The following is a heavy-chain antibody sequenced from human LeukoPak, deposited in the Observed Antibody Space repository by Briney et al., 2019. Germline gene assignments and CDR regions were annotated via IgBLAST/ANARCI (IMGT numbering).Heavy chain of an antibody. CDR2: INAANGYS. J-gene: IGHJ4*02. V-gene: IGHV1-3*01. Sequence: ASVKVSFTASGYTFTNYAMHWVRQAPGQRPEWLGWINAANGYSKYSQELQGRVIITRDTSASTAYMELSSLRSDDTAVYYCAGGDSGYDWAPGLYWGQGTLVTVSS. CDR3: AGGDSGYDWAPGLY. CDR1: GYTFTNYA. D-gene: IGHD5-12*01.